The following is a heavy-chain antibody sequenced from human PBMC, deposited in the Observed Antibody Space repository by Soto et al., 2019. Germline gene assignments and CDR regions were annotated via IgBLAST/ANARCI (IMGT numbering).Heavy chain of an antibody. J-gene: IGHJ4*02. Sequence: ASVKVSCKASGYTFTSYDINWVRQATGQGLEWMGWMNPNSGNTGYAQKFQGRVTMTRNTSISTAYMELSSLRSEDTAVYYCARDGWLNYGSGSYYSLIDYWGQGTLVTVSS. CDR2: MNPNSGNT. D-gene: IGHD3-10*01. CDR3: ARDGWLNYGSGSYYSLIDY. CDR1: GYTFTSYD. V-gene: IGHV1-8*01.